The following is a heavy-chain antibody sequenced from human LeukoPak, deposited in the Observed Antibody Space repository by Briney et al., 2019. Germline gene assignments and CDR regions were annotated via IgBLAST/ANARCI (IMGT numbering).Heavy chain of an antibody. CDR1: GFTFDDYA. V-gene: IGHV3-43*02. CDR3: AKDMAALGYCSGGSWPG. Sequence: PGGSLRLSCAASGFTFDDYAMHWVRQAPGKGLEWVSLISGDGGSTYYADSVKGRFTISRDNSKNSLYLQMNSLRTEDTALYYCAKDMAALGYCSGGSWPGWGQGTLVTVSS. CDR2: ISGDGGST. D-gene: IGHD2-15*01. J-gene: IGHJ4*02.